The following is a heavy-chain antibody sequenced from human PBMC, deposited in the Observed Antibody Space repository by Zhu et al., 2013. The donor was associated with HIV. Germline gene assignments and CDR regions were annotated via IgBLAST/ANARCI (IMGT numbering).Heavy chain of an antibody. D-gene: IGHD3-22*01. Sequence: EVQLLESGGGLVQPGGSLRLSCTASGFTFGDYAMSWVRQAPGKGLEWISYISSSTSTIYYADSVKGRFTISRDNAKSSLYLQMNSLRAEDTAVYYCARDPSGGDSSGFYPNYFFYYMDVWGKGTTVTVSS. CDR3: ARDPSGGDSSGFYPNYFFYYMDV. CDR2: ISSSTSTI. J-gene: IGHJ6*03. CDR1: GFTFGDYA. V-gene: IGHV3-48*04.